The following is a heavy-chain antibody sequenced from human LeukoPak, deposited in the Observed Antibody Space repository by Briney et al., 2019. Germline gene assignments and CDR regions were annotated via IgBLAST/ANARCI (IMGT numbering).Heavy chain of an antibody. J-gene: IGHJ4*02. CDR1: GFTFSSYS. D-gene: IGHD2/OR15-2a*01. CDR2: ISSSSSHI. CDR3: ARDGFMPTSLDY. Sequence: GGSLRPSCAASGFTFSSYSMNWVRQPPGKGLEWASSISSSSSHIYYADSVKGRFTISRDNAKNSLYLQMNSLRAEDTAVYYCARDGFMPTSLDYWGQGTLVTVSS. V-gene: IGHV3-21*01.